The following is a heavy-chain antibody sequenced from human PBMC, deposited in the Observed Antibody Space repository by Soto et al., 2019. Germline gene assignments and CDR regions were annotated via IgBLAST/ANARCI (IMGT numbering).Heavy chain of an antibody. D-gene: IGHD6-6*01. V-gene: IGHV4-59*01. Sequence: SETLSLTCTVSGGSISSYYWSWIRQPPGKGLEWIGYIYYSGSTNYNPSLKSRVTISVDTSKNQFSLKLSSVTAADTAVYYCARATYSSSSYYFDYWGQGTLVTSPQ. J-gene: IGHJ4*02. CDR2: IYYSGST. CDR3: ARATYSSSSYYFDY. CDR1: GGSISSYY.